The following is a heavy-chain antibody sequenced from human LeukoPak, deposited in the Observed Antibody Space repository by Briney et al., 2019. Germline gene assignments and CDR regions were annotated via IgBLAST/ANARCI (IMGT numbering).Heavy chain of an antibody. J-gene: IGHJ4*02. D-gene: IGHD2-15*01. CDR2: IRSDGGSL. V-gene: IGHV3-74*01. Sequence: GWSLRLSCVASGLTFRSYFWMHWVRQAPGKGLVWVSPIRSDGGSLSYADSVKGRFTISRDNAKNTLYLQMNTLRAEDTAVYYCVRDQDLVVYSSFVSWGQGTLVTVSS. CDR1: GLTFRSYFW. CDR3: VRDQDLVVYSSFVS.